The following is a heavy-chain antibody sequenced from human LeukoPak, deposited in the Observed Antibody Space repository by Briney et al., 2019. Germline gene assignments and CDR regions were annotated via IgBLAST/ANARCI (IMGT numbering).Heavy chain of an antibody. D-gene: IGHD3-3*01. J-gene: IGHJ4*02. CDR2: IYPGDPET. V-gene: IGHV5-51*01. Sequence: GASLKISCKASGYSFNSYYIAWVRQMPGKGLEWMGMIYPGDPETRYSPSFQGHVTISLDRSITTAYLQFTSLKASDTAMYYCARGVEFWSGSPYFDFWGQGTLVTVSS. CDR3: ARGVEFWSGSPYFDF. CDR1: GYSFNSYY.